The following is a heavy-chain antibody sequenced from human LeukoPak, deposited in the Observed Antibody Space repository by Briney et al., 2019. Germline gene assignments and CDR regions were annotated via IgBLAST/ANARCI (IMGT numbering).Heavy chain of an antibody. CDR3: ARHGLCSGGSCYQYYFDY. J-gene: IGHJ4*02. V-gene: IGHV1-18*01. CDR1: GYTFTSYG. Sequence: GASVKVSCKASGYTFTSYGISWVRQAPGQGLEWMGWISAYNGNTNYAQKPQGRVTMTTDTSTSTAYMELRSLRSDDTAVYYCARHGLCSGGSCYQYYFDYWGQGTLVTVSS. D-gene: IGHD2-15*01. CDR2: ISAYNGNT.